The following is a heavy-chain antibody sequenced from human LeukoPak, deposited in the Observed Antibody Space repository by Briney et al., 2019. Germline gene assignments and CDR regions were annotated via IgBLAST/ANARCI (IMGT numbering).Heavy chain of an antibody. J-gene: IGHJ3*02. V-gene: IGHV4-4*02. CDR2: IYHSGST. D-gene: IGHD1-26*01. CDR3: ARVSGDGESSYRALDI. CDR1: GGSISSSNW. Sequence: SGTLSLTCAVSGGSISSSNWWSWVRQPPGKGLEWIGEIYHSGSTNYNPSLKSRVTISVDKSKNQFSLKLSSVTAADTAVYYCARVSGDGESSYRALDIWGQGTMVTVSS.